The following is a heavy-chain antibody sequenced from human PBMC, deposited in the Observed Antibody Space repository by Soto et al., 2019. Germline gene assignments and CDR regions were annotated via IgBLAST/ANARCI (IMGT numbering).Heavy chain of an antibody. CDR2: IYYSAST. CDR1: GGSISSGGYP. V-gene: IGHV4-30-4*08. Sequence: SETLSLTCTVSGGSISSGGYPWSWIRQHPGRGLEWIGYIYYSASTYYTPSLKSRVTFSADPSRGQFSLRLNSVTAADTAVYYCARTVLGPDLLADSFVDYYYYMDVWGQGTTVTVSS. CDR3: ARTVLGPDLLADSFVDYYYYMDV. J-gene: IGHJ6*03. D-gene: IGHD3-9*01.